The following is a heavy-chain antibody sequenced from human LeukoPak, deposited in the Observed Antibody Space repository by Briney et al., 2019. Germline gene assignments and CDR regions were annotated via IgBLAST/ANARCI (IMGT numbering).Heavy chain of an antibody. Sequence: GGSLRLSCAASGFTFSSYEMNWVRQAPGKGLEWVSYISSSGSTIYYADSVKGRFTISRDNAKNSLYLQMNSLRAEDTAVYYCARDQRVAVAGTIVWGQGTLVTVSS. CDR2: ISSSGSTI. V-gene: IGHV3-48*03. D-gene: IGHD6-19*01. CDR1: GFTFSSYE. CDR3: ARDQRVAVAGTIV. J-gene: IGHJ4*02.